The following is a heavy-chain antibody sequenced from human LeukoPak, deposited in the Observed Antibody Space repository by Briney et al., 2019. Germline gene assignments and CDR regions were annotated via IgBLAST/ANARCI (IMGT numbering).Heavy chain of an antibody. J-gene: IGHJ4*02. CDR2: ISGSGGST. D-gene: IGHD2-21*01. V-gene: IGHV3-23*01. CDR3: ASPHSYVVVGY. CDR1: GFTFSSYG. Sequence: GGSLRLSCAASGFTFSSYGMSWFRQAPGKGLEWVSAISGSGGSTYYADSVKGRFTISRDNSKNTLYLQMNSLRAEDTAVYYFASPHSYVVVGYWGQGTLVTVSS.